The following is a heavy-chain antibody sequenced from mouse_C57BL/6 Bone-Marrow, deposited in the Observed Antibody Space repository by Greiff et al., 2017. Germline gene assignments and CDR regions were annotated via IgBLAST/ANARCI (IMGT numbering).Heavy chain of an antibody. CDR2: ISSGGSYT. J-gene: IGHJ4*01. CDR3: ARQGGYYLYAMDY. Sequence: EVHLVESGGDLVKPGGSLKLSCAASGFTFSSYGMSWVRQTPDKRLEWVATISSGGSYTYYTDSVKGRFTISRDNAKNTLYLQMSSLKSEDTAMYYCARQGGYYLYAMDYWGQGTSVTVSS. V-gene: IGHV5-6*01. D-gene: IGHD2-3*01. CDR1: GFTFSSYG.